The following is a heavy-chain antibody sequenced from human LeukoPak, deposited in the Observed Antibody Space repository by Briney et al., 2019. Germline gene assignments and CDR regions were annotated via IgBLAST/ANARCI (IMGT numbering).Heavy chain of an antibody. Sequence: SQTLSLTCTVSGGSISSGSYYWSWIRQPAGKGLEWIGRIYTSGSTNYNPSLKSRVTISVDTSKNQFSLKLSSVTAADTAVYYSARDITMVRGVILDWFDPWGQGTLVTVSS. D-gene: IGHD3-10*01. CDR1: GGSISSGSYY. CDR3: ARDITMVRGVILDWFDP. V-gene: IGHV4-61*02. J-gene: IGHJ5*02. CDR2: IYTSGST.